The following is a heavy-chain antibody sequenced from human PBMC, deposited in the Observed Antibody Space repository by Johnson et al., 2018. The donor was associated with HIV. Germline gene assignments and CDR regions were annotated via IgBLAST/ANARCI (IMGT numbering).Heavy chain of an antibody. V-gene: IGHV3-30*04. Sequence: QVQLVESGGRVVQPGRSLRLSCAASGFTFSSYAMHWVRQAPGKGLEWVAVISYDGSNEYYADSVKGRFTISRDNSNNTLYLQMNNLRDDDTAVYYCARDRAPVYSSSSTPFDAFDIWGQGTMATVSS. CDR1: GFTFSSYA. CDR2: ISYDGSNE. D-gene: IGHD6-6*01. CDR3: ARDRAPVYSSSSTPFDAFDI. J-gene: IGHJ3*02.